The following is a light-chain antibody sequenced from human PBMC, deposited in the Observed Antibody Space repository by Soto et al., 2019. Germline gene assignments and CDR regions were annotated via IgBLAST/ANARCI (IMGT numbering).Light chain of an antibody. CDR3: QQSDTWPPYT. CDR2: GAS. J-gene: IGKJ2*01. Sequence: EILLTQSPDTLSVSPGEKATLSCTARQSVGTNLAWYHQQSGQAPRLLIYGASTRDTGVPARFSGSGSGTEFTLTISSLQSEDFGIYYCQQSDTWPPYTFGQGTKLEI. CDR1: QSVGTN. V-gene: IGKV3-15*01.